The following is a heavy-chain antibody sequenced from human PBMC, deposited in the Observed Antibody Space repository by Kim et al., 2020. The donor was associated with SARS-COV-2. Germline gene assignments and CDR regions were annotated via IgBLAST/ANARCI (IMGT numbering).Heavy chain of an antibody. Sequence: ASVKVSCKASGYTFTSHYMHWVRQAPGQVLEWMGIINPSGGSTSYAQKFQGRVTMTRDTSTSTVYMELSSLRSEDTAVYYCARWYYDILTGYSDTRVYYGMDVWGQGTTVTVSS. CDR3: ARWYYDILTGYSDTRVYYGMDV. V-gene: IGHV1-46*01. J-gene: IGHJ6*02. CDR2: INPSGGST. CDR1: GYTFTSHY. D-gene: IGHD3-9*01.